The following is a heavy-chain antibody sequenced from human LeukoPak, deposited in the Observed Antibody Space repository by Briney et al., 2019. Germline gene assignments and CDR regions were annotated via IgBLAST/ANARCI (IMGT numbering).Heavy chain of an antibody. Sequence: GGSLRLSCAASGFTFSSYAMSWVRQAPGKGLEWVSAISGSGGSTYYADSVKGRFTISRDNSKNTLYLQMNSLRAEDTAVYYCAKRDDSSGYYYSTFRREIYFDYWGQGTLVTVSS. V-gene: IGHV3-23*01. CDR1: GFTFSSYA. J-gene: IGHJ4*02. D-gene: IGHD3-22*01. CDR3: AKRDDSSGYYYSTFRREIYFDY. CDR2: ISGSGGST.